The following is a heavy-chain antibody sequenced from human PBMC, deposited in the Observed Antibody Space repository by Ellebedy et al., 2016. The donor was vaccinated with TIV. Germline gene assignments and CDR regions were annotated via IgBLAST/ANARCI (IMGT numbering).Heavy chain of an antibody. V-gene: IGHV1-8*01. D-gene: IGHD1-14*01. CDR3: TRGGTTGFDP. CDR2: MNPKRGNA. J-gene: IGHJ5*02. Sequence: AASVKVSCKASGYIFTSYDIHWVRQATGQGPEWMGWMNPKRGNAGYAQRFQDRVTMTTNNSINAAYMNLSSLRSEDTAVYYCTRGGTTGFDPWGQGTLVIVSS. CDR1: GYIFTSYD.